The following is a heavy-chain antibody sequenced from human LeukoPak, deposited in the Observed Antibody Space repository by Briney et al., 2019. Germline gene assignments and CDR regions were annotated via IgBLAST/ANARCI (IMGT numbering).Heavy chain of an antibody. CDR1: GYSFSTYG. D-gene: IGHD3-3*01. J-gene: IGHJ3*01. CDR3: AEDLWCGRCPPPF. CDR2: ISGKNGKI. Sequence: ASVKVSCKASGYSFSTYGISWLRQAPGQGLEWMGWISGKNGKINYAQKLQGRVTLTTDASTSTAYMELTSLRSDDTAVYYCAEDLWCGRCPPPFWGQGTKVTVPS. V-gene: IGHV1-18*01.